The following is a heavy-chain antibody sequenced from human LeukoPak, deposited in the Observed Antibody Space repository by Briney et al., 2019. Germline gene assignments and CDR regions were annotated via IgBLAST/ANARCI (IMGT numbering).Heavy chain of an antibody. Sequence: GGSLRLSCAASGFTFTGFFMSWLRQAPGKGLEWVANINRDGTETYYVGSVKGRFTISIDNAKNSVYLQMNSLRTEDTAIYYCARSRWPEDLWGRGTLVTVSS. V-gene: IGHV3-7*01. CDR2: INRDGTET. CDR3: ARSRWPEDL. D-gene: IGHD4-23*01. J-gene: IGHJ5*02. CDR1: GFTFTGFF.